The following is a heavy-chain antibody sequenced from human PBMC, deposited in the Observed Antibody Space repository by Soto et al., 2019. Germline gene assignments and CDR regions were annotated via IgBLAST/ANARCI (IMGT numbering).Heavy chain of an antibody. CDR3: ARSYGSGYRTFDY. D-gene: IGHD3-10*01. CDR1: GDTFTFYS. CDR2: INPILSMS. J-gene: IGHJ4*02. Sequence: QVQLVQSGAEVKKPGSSVRDSCKASGDTFTFYSINWARQAPGLGLEWMGRINPILSMSNYAQRFQGRVTMTADKSTSTAYRELSSLRSEDTAMYYCARSYGSGYRTFDYWGQRALVTVSS. V-gene: IGHV1-69*02.